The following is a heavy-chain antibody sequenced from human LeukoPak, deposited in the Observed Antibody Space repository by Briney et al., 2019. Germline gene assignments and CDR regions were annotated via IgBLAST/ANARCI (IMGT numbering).Heavy chain of an antibody. J-gene: IGHJ4*02. D-gene: IGHD3-10*01. CDR3: ARGRRGLLWFGGFDY. Sequence: PSETLSLTCTVSGGSISSYYWSWIRQSAGKGLEWIGRIYTSGGTDYNPSLKSRVTMSVDASKNQFSLKLSSVTAADTAVYYCARGRRGLLWFGGFDYWGQGTLVTVSS. CDR1: GGSISSYY. CDR2: IYTSGGT. V-gene: IGHV4-4*07.